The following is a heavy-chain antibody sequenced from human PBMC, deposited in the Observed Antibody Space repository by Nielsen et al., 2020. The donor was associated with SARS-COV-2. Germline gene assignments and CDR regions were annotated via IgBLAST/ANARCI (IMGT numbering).Heavy chain of an antibody. J-gene: IGHJ4*02. Sequence: ASVKVSCKVSGYTLTELSMHWVRQAPGKGLEWMGGFDPEDGETIYAQKFQGRVTMTEDTSTDTAYMELSSLRSEDTAVYYCARQGGYDFWSGYYYFDYWGQGTLVTVSS. D-gene: IGHD3-3*01. V-gene: IGHV1-24*01. CDR2: FDPEDGET. CDR1: GYTLTELS. CDR3: ARQGGYDFWSGYYYFDY.